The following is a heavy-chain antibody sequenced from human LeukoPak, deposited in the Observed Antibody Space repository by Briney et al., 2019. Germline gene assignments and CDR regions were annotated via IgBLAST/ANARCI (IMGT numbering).Heavy chain of an antibody. J-gene: IGHJ5*02. CDR1: GFTFSSYW. Sequence: PGGSLRLSCAASGFTFSSYWMHWVRQAPGRGLVWVSRINSDGSRTSYADSVKGRFTISRDNSKSTLYVQMNSLRAEDTAVYYCATRGNPNYYGSGSYYWFDPWGQGTLVTVSS. V-gene: IGHV3-74*01. CDR3: ATRGNPNYYGSGSYYWFDP. CDR2: INSDGSRT. D-gene: IGHD3-10*01.